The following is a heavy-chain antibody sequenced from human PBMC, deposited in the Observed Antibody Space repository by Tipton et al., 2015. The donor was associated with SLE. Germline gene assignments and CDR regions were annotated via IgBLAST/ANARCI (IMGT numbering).Heavy chain of an antibody. CDR3: AKARQQQLDDAFDI. J-gene: IGHJ3*02. V-gene: IGHV3-30*02. CDR2: IRYDGSNK. Sequence: SLRLSCAASGFTFSSYGMHWVRQAPGKGLEWVAFIRYDGSNKYYADSVKGRFTISRDNSKNTLYLQMNSLRAEDTAVYYCAKARQQQLDDAFDIWGQGTLVTVSS. D-gene: IGHD6-13*01. CDR1: GFTFSSYG.